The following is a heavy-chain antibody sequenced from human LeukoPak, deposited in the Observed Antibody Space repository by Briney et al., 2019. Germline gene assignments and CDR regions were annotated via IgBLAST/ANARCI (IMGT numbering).Heavy chain of an antibody. V-gene: IGHV3-7*01. CDR2: IKQDGSEK. Sequence: GGSLRLSCAASGVTFSSYWMSWVRQAPGKGLEWVASIKQDGSEKYYVDSVKGRFTISRDNAKNSLYLQMNSLRAEDTAVYYCARDKIVGATYFDYWGQGTLVTVSS. CDR3: ARDKIVGATYFDY. D-gene: IGHD1-26*01. CDR1: GVTFSSYW. J-gene: IGHJ4*02.